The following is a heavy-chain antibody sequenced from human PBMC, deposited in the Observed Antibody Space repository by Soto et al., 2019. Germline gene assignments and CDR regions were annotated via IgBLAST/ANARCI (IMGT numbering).Heavy chain of an antibody. CDR3: AIAPAYSTGWYQGFDP. D-gene: IGHD6-19*01. CDR1: GDTFSNSG. V-gene: IGHV1-18*01. J-gene: IGHJ5*02. CDR2: ISVYNGNT. Sequence: QVQLVQSGAEVKKPGASVKVSCQAYGDTFSNSGVTWVRQAPGQGLEWMGWISVYNGNTIYGQNLQGRVTMTTDTPATTAYLDLRSLRSDDTAGYYCAIAPAYSTGWYQGFDPWGQGTLVTVSS.